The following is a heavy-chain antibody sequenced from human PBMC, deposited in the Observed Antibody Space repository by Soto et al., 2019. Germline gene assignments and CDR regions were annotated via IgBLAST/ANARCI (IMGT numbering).Heavy chain of an antibody. D-gene: IGHD6-13*01. CDR2: IYHSGST. Sequence: SETLSLTCAVYGGSFSGYYWSWIRQPPGKGLDWIGEIYHSGSTNYNPSLMSRVTISVDTSKNQFFLKLSSVTAADTAVYYFAVTGYSSSWFRSYYYYYMDVWGKGTTVTVSS. J-gene: IGHJ6*03. CDR3: AVTGYSSSWFRSYYYYYMDV. V-gene: IGHV4-34*01. CDR1: GGSFSGYY.